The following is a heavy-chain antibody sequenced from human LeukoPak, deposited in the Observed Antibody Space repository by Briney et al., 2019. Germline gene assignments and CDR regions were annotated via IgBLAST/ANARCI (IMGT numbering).Heavy chain of an antibody. D-gene: IGHD6-19*01. Sequence: GGSLRLSCAASGFTFSSYEMNWVRQAPGKGLEWVSYISRSGSTIYSADSVKGRFTISRGNAKNSLDLQMNSLRAEDTAVYYCVRDGGWNPFDNWGQGTLVTVSS. CDR3: VRDGGWNPFDN. CDR2: ISRSGSTI. V-gene: IGHV3-48*03. J-gene: IGHJ4*02. CDR1: GFTFSSYE.